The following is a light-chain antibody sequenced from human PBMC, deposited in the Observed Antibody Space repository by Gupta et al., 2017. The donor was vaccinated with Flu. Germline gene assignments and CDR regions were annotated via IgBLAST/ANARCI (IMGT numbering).Light chain of an antibody. Sequence: GTLSSSPGQRATRSVRASQMVRSSYLAWYQQKPGQALRLLIYGASSRAPGIPDRFSGSGSATEFTLSISILEPEDFAVYYFQRYSSSQYTFGQGTKLEIK. CDR1: QMVRSSY. CDR2: GAS. J-gene: IGKJ2*01. CDR3: QRYSSSQYT. V-gene: IGKV3-20*01.